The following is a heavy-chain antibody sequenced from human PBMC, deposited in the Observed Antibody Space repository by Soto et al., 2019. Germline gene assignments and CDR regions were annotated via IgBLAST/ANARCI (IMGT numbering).Heavy chain of an antibody. Sequence: EVQLLESGGGLVQPGGSLRLSCAASGFTFSSYAMSWVRQAPGKGLEWVSTISGSGGSTYYADSVKGRFTISRDNSKNTLYLQMNSLRAEDTAVYYCAKGDAFYGDYGVDYWGQGTLVTVSS. V-gene: IGHV3-23*01. CDR2: ISGSGGST. J-gene: IGHJ4*02. CDR3: AKGDAFYGDYGVDY. CDR1: GFTFSSYA. D-gene: IGHD4-17*01.